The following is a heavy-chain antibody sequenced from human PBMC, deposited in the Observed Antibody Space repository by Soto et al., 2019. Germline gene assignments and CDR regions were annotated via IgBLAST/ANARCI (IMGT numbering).Heavy chain of an antibody. D-gene: IGHD2-2*02. Sequence: GGSLRLSCAASGFTFSSYWMSWVRQAPGKGLEWVANIKQDGSEKYYVDSVKGRFTISRDNAKNSLYLQMNSLRAEDTAVYYCAKDGRYCSSTSCYTWVDYWGQGTLVTVSS. J-gene: IGHJ4*02. CDR1: GFTFSSYW. V-gene: IGHV3-7*05. CDR3: AKDGRYCSSTSCYTWVDY. CDR2: IKQDGSEK.